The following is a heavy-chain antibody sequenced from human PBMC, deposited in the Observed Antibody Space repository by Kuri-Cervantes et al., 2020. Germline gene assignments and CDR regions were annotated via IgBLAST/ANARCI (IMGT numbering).Heavy chain of an antibody. V-gene: IGHV1-8*01. D-gene: IGHD6-13*01. Sequence: ASVKVSCKASGYTFTSYDINWVRQATGQGLEWMGWMNPNSGNTGYAQKFQGRVTMTRNASISTAYMELSSLRSEDTAVYYCAREDESSSSWYGGVYYYYYYGMDVWGQGTTVTVSS. CDR3: AREDESSSSWYGGVYYYYYYGMDV. J-gene: IGHJ6*02. CDR2: MNPNSGNT. CDR1: GYTFTSYD.